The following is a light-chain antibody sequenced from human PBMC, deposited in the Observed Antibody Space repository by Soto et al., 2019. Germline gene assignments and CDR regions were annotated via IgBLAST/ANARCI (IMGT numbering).Light chain of an antibody. V-gene: IGKV1-5*01. CDR3: QQYYSYPYT. CDR1: QIIGSS. J-gene: IGKJ2*01. CDR2: DAS. Sequence: DIQMTQSPSTLSASVGDRVTITCRASQIIGSSLAWYQQKPGKAPKLLIYDASTLRSGVPSRFSGSESVTEFTLTISSLQPDDSATYYCQQYYSYPYTFGQGTKLEIK.